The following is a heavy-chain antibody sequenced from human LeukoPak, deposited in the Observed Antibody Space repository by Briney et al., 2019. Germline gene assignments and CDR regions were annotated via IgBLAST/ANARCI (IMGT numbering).Heavy chain of an antibody. CDR2: IKEDGSEK. J-gene: IGHJ4*02. CDR1: GFTFSNYW. Sequence: GGSLRLSCAASGFTFSNYWMSWVRQAPGKGLEWVANIKEDGSEKYYVDSVKGRFTISRDNAKNSLYLQTNSLRAEDTAVYYCARTIRVYWGQGTLVTVSS. V-gene: IGHV3-7*02. CDR3: ARTIRVY. D-gene: IGHD3-10*01.